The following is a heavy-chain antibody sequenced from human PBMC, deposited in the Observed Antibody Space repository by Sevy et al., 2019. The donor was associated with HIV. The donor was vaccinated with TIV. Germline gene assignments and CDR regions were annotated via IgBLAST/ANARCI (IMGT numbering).Heavy chain of an antibody. D-gene: IGHD1-26*01. CDR2: IKQDGSQK. Sequence: GGSLRLSCAASGFTFGGYWMSWVRQAPGKGLEWVANIKQDGSQKYFVDSVKGRFAISRDNAKNSLYLQMDNLRAEDTAVYYCARKVGDMWGQGTMVTVSS. J-gene: IGHJ4*03. CDR3: ARKVGDM. V-gene: IGHV3-7*01. CDR1: GFTFGGYW.